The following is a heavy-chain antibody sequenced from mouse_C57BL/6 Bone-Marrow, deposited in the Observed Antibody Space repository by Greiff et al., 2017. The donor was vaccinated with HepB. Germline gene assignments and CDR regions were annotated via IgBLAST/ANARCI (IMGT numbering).Heavy chain of an antibody. Sequence: QVQLKESGPGLVQPSQSLSITCTVSGFSLTSYGVHWVRQSPGKGLEWLGVIWSGGSTDYNAAFISRLSISKDNSKSQVFFKMNSLQADDTAIYYCARNWSPFHLCYFDVWGTGTTVTVSS. CDR1: GFSLTSYG. CDR2: IWSGGST. V-gene: IGHV2-2*01. J-gene: IGHJ1*03. CDR3: ARNWSPFHLCYFDV.